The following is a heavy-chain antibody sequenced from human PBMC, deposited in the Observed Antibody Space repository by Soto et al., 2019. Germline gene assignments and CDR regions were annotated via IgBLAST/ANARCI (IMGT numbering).Heavy chain of an antibody. D-gene: IGHD5-12*01. CDR1: GYTFTGYY. CDR2: INPNSGGT. V-gene: IGHV1-2*02. J-gene: IGHJ4*02. CDR3: ARSARRTSDIVATIDY. Sequence: ASVKVSCKASGYTFTGYYMHWVRQAPGQGLEWMGWINPNSGGTNYAQKFQGRVTMTRDTSISTAYMELSRLRSDDTAVYYCARSARRTSDIVATIDYWGQGTLVTVSS.